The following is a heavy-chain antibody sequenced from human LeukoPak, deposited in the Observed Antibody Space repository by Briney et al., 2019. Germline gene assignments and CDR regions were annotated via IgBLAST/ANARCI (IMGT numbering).Heavy chain of an antibody. CDR2: LYISGST. CDR1: GASISIYY. CDR3: ARDLSGSLYFDY. V-gene: IGHV4-4*07. Sequence: SETLSLTCTVYGASISIYYYNWIRQTAGGGLEWIGRLYISGSTDYNPSLKSRVTISVDTSKNQFSLKLSSVTAADTAVYFCARDLSGSLYFDYWGQGVLVTVSS. D-gene: IGHD3-10*01. J-gene: IGHJ4*02.